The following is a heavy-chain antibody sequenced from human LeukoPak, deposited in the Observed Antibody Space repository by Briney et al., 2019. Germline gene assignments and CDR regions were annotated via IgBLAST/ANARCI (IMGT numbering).Heavy chain of an antibody. Sequence: SGGSLRLSCVASGFTFSSYSMNWVRQAPGKGLEWVSSISSSSSYIYYADSVKGRFTISRDNARNSLYLQMNSLRAEDTAVYYCARDGLAAATLHWCFDLWGRGTLVTVSS. CDR3: ARDGLAAATLHWCFDL. V-gene: IGHV3-21*01. CDR1: GFTFSSYS. D-gene: IGHD2-15*01. CDR2: ISSSSSYI. J-gene: IGHJ2*01.